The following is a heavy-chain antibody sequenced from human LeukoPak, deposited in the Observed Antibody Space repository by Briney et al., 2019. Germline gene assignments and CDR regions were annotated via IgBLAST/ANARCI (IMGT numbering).Heavy chain of an antibody. V-gene: IGHV4-4*07. J-gene: IGHJ4*02. Sequence: SETLSLTCTVSGGSISSYYWSWIRQPAGEGLEWIGRIYSSGSTNYNPSLKSRVTMSVDTSRNRFSLKLTSVTAADTGVYYCARLYSGTYGGIDYWGQGSLVTVSS. D-gene: IGHD1-26*01. CDR3: ARLYSGTYGGIDY. CDR1: GGSISSYY. CDR2: IYSSGST.